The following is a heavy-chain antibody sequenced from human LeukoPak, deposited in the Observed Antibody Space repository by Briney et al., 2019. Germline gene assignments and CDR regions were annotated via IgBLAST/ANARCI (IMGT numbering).Heavy chain of an antibody. CDR3: AKFSGSYYGRDQFDY. D-gene: IGHD1-26*01. CDR1: GFTFGDYV. Sequence: PGGSLRLSCTASGFTFGDYVMSLVRQAPGKGLEWVSYISSSGSTIYYADSVKGRFTISRDNSKNTLYLQMNSLRAEDTAVYYCAKFSGSYYGRDQFDYWGQGTLVTVSS. J-gene: IGHJ4*02. CDR2: ISSSGSTI. V-gene: IGHV3-23*01.